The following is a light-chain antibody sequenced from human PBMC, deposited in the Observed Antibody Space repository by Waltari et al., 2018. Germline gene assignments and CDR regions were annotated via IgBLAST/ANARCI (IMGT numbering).Light chain of an antibody. Sequence: DIQMTQSPSALSASVGDRVTITCRTSQSISNLLAWYQQKPGKAPKLLIHKTSSLESGVPSMFSGSGSGTEFTLTISSLQPDDFATYYCQQYNVGETFGQGTKVEIK. CDR3: QQYNVGET. CDR2: KTS. CDR1: QSISNL. V-gene: IGKV1-5*03. J-gene: IGKJ1*01.